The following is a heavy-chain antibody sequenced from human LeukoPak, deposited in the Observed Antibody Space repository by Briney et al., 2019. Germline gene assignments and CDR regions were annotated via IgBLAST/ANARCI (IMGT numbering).Heavy chain of an antibody. V-gene: IGHV3-23*01. CDR1: GFTFSSYA. J-gene: IGHJ3*02. CDR2: INGSGSST. Sequence: GSLRLSCAASGFTFSSYAMSWVRQAPGKGLEWVSVINGSGSSTDYADSGKGRFIISRGNSKNTVYLQMNSLRAEDTAVYYCAKGIFWSGSDAFDIWGQGTMVTVSS. D-gene: IGHD3-3*01. CDR3: AKGIFWSGSDAFDI.